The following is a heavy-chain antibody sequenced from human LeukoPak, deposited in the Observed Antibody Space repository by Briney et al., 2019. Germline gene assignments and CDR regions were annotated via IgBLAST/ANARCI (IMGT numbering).Heavy chain of an antibody. D-gene: IGHD3-9*01. Sequence: GASVTVSCKASGYTFTSYGISWVRQAPGQGLEWMGWNSAYNGNTNYAQKLQGRVTMTTDTSTSTAYMELRSLRSDDTAVYYCARDPRTYYDILTGYDAFDIWGQGTMVTVSS. V-gene: IGHV1-18*01. J-gene: IGHJ3*02. CDR2: NSAYNGNT. CDR3: ARDPRTYYDILTGYDAFDI. CDR1: GYTFTSYG.